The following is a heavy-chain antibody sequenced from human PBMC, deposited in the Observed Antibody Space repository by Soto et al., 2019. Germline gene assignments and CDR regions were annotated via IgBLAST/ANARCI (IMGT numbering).Heavy chain of an antibody. D-gene: IGHD3-10*01. CDR2: IYYSGSA. CDR1: GDSVTSVSDY. V-gene: IGHV4-61*01. CDR3: ARGVRFGYYYYHMDL. Sequence: PSETLSLTCTVSGDSVTSVSDYWSWIRQSPGKGLEWIGYIYYSGSADYNPSLGSRVTISIDTSKNQFSLKLTSVTAADTAVYYCARGVRFGYYYYHMDLWGQGTTVTVSS. J-gene: IGHJ6*02.